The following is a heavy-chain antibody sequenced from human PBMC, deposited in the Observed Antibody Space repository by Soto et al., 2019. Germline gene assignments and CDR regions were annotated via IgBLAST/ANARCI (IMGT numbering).Heavy chain of an antibody. V-gene: IGHV1-69*01. CDR3: AKLQGSGSYYDDDY. D-gene: IGHD3-10*01. J-gene: IGHJ4*02. Sequence: QVQLIQSGAEVKTSGSSVKVSCKALGGPSNNYGDSWVRQAPGQGLEWMGGIVPVFGTANYAPKFHGRLRITADASTRPVTMELGSLTSDDPAVYYCAKLQGSGSYYDDDYWGQGTLVTVSS. CDR2: IVPVFGTA. CDR1: GGPSNNYG.